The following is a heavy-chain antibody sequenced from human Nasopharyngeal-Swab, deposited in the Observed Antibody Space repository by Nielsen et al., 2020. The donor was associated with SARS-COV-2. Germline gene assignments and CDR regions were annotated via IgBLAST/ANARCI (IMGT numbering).Heavy chain of an antibody. CDR1: GFTFDDYA. Sequence: GGSLRLSFAASGFTFDDYAMYWVRQAPGKGLEWVSGISGNSVSIGYSDSVKGRFIISRDNAKNSLYLQMNSLRVEDTALYYCAKDKGAGSFDYWGQGTLVTVSS. D-gene: IGHD6-13*01. CDR3: AKDKGAGSFDY. V-gene: IGHV3-9*01. CDR2: ISGNSVSI. J-gene: IGHJ4*02.